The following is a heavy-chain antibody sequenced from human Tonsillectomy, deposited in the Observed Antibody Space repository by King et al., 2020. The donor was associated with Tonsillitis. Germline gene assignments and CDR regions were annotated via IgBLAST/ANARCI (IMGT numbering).Heavy chain of an antibody. J-gene: IGHJ6*03. CDR2: INPNSGGT. CDR3: ARGAALRGYYYYYYYMDV. D-gene: IGHD4-17*01. V-gene: IGHV1-2*02. Sequence: QLVPSGAEVKKPGASVKVSCKASGYTFTGYYMHWVRQAPGQGLEWMGWINPNSGGTNYAQKFQGRVTMTRDTSISTAYMELSRLRSDDTAVYYCARGAALRGYYYYYYYMDVWGKGTTVTVSS. CDR1: GYTFTGYY.